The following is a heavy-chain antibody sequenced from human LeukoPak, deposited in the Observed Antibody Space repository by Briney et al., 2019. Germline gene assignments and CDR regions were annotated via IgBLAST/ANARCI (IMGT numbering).Heavy chain of an antibody. CDR2: INAYNGNT. D-gene: IGHD1-1*01. J-gene: IGHJ4*02. CDR3: ARRQGTTLNFDY. Sequence: ASVKVSCTASGYTFSSYGFSWVRQAPGQGLEWMGWINAYNGNTNYAQNLQGRVTMTTDTSTSTAYMELRSLRSDDTAVYYCARRQGTTLNFDYWGQGTLVTVSS. V-gene: IGHV1-18*01. CDR1: GYTFSSYG.